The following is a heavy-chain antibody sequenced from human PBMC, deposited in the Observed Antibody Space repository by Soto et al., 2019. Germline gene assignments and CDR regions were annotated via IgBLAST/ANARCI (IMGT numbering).Heavy chain of an antibody. D-gene: IGHD3-3*01. CDR2: VSGSAGST. V-gene: IGHV3-23*01. Sequence: EVQLLESGGGLVQPGGSMRLACAASGFTFSSYAMSWVRQAPGKWLEWVSVVSGSAGSTYYADSVKGRFTISRDNSKNTLYLQMNSLSAEDTALYYGAKEASSGITSFDSWGRGAVVTVSS. CDR3: AKEASSGITSFDS. J-gene: IGHJ2*01. CDR1: GFTFSSYA.